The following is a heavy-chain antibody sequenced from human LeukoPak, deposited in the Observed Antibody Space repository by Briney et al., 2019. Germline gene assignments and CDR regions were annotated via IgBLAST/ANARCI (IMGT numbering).Heavy chain of an antibody. CDR1: GGSFSGYY. Sequence: SETLSLTCAVYGGSFSGYYWSWIRQPPGKGLEWIGEINHSGSTNYNPSLKSRVTISVDTSKNQFSLKLSSLPAADTAVYYCARGGIAARRYVDYWGQGPLVTVSS. J-gene: IGHJ4*02. CDR3: ARGGIAARRYVDY. D-gene: IGHD6-6*01. V-gene: IGHV4-34*01. CDR2: INHSGST.